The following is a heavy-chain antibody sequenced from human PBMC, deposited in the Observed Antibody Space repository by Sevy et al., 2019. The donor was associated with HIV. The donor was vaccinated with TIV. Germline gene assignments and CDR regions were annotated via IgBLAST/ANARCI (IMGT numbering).Heavy chain of an antibody. CDR3: ANGTTDSSISWVFDV. CDR1: GFTFFSHV. V-gene: IGHV3-23*01. Sequence: GGSLRLSCAASGFTFFSHVMSWVRQAPGKGLEWVSGLSGSGGTTYYADSVKGRFSISRDNSKNKLYLQMSSLRIEDTAVYYCANGTTDSSISWVFDVWGQGTMVTVSS. D-gene: IGHD6-13*01. J-gene: IGHJ3*01. CDR2: LSGSGGTT.